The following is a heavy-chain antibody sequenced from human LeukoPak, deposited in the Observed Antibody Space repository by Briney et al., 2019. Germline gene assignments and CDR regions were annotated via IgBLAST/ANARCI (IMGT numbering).Heavy chain of an antibody. J-gene: IGHJ4*02. D-gene: IGHD3-22*01. CDR3: ARDQDSSGSLDY. Sequence: GGSLRLSCAASGFTVSSNYMSWVRQAPGKGLEWVSVVHNDGSAYYADSVKGRFTISRDNSKNALYLQMNSLRAEDTAVYYCARDQDSSGSLDYWGQGTLVTVSS. V-gene: IGHV3-66*01. CDR1: GFTVSSNY. CDR2: VHNDGSA.